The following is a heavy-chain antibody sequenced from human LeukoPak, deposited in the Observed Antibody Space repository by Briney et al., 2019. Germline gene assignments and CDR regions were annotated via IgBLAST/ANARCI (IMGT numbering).Heavy chain of an antibody. CDR1: GYTFTAYY. V-gene: IGHV1-18*04. Sequence: GASIKVSCKASGYTFTAYYMHWVRQAPGQGLEWLGWISAYNGDTNYAQKLQGRVTMTTDTSTGTAYMELRSLRSDDTAVYYCARHYYDSGGYNSAFDYWGQGTLVTVSS. D-gene: IGHD3-22*01. J-gene: IGHJ4*02. CDR3: ARHYYDSGGYNSAFDY. CDR2: ISAYNGDT.